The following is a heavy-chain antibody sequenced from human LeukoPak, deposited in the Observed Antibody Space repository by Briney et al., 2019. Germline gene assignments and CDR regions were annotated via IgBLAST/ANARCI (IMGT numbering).Heavy chain of an antibody. D-gene: IGHD1-26*01. Sequence: GGSLRLSCAASGFTFSSYEMNWVRQAPGKGLEWVSYISSSGSTIYYADSVKGRFTISRDNAKNSLYLQMNSLRAEDTAVYYCARDEAGTIGGSYSTYWGQGTLVTVSS. CDR1: GFTFSSYE. J-gene: IGHJ4*02. CDR3: ARDEAGTIGGSYSTY. CDR2: ISSSGSTI. V-gene: IGHV3-48*03.